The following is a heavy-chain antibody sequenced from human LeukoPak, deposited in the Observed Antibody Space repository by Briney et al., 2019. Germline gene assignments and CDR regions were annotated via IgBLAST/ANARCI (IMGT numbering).Heavy chain of an antibody. J-gene: IGHJ4*02. CDR2: IYYSGST. CDR3: ARHGTGQYYRDILTGHPGGFDY. D-gene: IGHD3-9*01. Sequence: KTSETLSLTCTVSDGSISSSLYYWGWIRQPPGKGLEWIGIIYYSGSTYYNPSLKSRVTISVETSKNQVSLRLSSVTAADTAVYYCARHGTGQYYRDILTGHPGGFDYWGQRTLVTVSS. V-gene: IGHV4-39*01. CDR1: DGSISSSLYY.